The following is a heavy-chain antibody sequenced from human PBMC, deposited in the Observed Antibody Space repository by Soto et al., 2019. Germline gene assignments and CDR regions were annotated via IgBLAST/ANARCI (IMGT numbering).Heavy chain of an antibody. D-gene: IGHD5-12*01. CDR3: ARGVVDIVATITAYFDY. CDR1: GGSFSGYY. J-gene: IGHJ4*02. V-gene: IGHV4-34*01. CDR2: INHSGST. Sequence: SETLSLTCAVYGGSFSGYYWSWIRQPPGKGLEWIGEINHSGSTNYNPSLKSRVTISVDTSKNQFSLKLSSVTAADTAVYYCARGVVDIVATITAYFDYWGQGTLVTVSS.